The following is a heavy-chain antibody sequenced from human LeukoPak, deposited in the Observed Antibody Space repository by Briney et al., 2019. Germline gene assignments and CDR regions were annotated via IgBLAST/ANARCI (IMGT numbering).Heavy chain of an antibody. D-gene: IGHD6-19*01. V-gene: IGHV3-21*06. Sequence: KSGGSLRLSCAASGFTFSSYSMNWVRQAPGKGLEWVSSISSSSSYIYYADSVKGRFTISRDNARNSLFLQMNSLRAEDTAVYFCATYDSGWYLTYWGQGTLVTVSS. CDR3: ATYDSGWYLTY. CDR1: GFTFSSYS. J-gene: IGHJ4*02. CDR2: ISSSSSYI.